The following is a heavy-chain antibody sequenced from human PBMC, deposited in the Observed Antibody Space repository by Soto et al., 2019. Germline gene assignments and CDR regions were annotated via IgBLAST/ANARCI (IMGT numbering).Heavy chain of an antibody. CDR1: GYSICSGYY. J-gene: IGHJ4*02. CDR2: IYHSGST. CDR3: AGTIFGVVKYFDY. D-gene: IGHD3-3*01. Sequence: SETLSLTCAVSGYSICSGYYWGWIRQPPGKGLEWIGSIYHSGSTYYNPSLKSRVTISVDTSKNQFSLKLSSVTAADTAVYYCAGTIFGVVKYFDYWGQGTLVTVSS. V-gene: IGHV4-38-2*01.